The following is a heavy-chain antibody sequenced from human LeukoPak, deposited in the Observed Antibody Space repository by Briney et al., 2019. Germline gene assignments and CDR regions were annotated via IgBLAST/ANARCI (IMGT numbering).Heavy chain of an antibody. V-gene: IGHV3-48*02. CDR2: ISSSSSTI. CDR1: GFTFSSYW. CDR3: ARGRYSSSWDIFDY. D-gene: IGHD6-13*01. Sequence: GGSLRLSCAASGFTFSSYWMHWVRQAPGKGLEWVSYISSSSSTIYYADSVKGRFTISRDNAKNSLYLQMNSLRDEDTAVYYCARGRYSSSWDIFDYWGQGTLVTVSS. J-gene: IGHJ4*02.